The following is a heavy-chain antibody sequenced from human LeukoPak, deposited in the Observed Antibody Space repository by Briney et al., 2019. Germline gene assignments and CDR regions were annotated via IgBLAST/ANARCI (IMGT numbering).Heavy chain of an antibody. J-gene: IGHJ5*02. CDR3: ARVPPHGVGLVTWFDP. Sequence: SETLSLTCAVSGGSISSGGYSWSWIRQPPGKGLEWIGYIYYSGSTYYNPSLKSRVTISVDTSKNQFSLKLSSVTAADTAVYYCARVPPHGVGLVTWFDPWGQGTLVTVSS. D-gene: IGHD1-26*01. V-gene: IGHV4-30-4*07. CDR1: GGSISSGGYS. CDR2: IYYSGST.